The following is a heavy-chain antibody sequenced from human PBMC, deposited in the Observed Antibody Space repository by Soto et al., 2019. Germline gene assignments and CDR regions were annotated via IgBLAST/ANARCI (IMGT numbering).Heavy chain of an antibody. CDR3: ARDCSGGSCYSGFDY. D-gene: IGHD2-15*01. CDR2: IYYSGRT. V-gene: IGHV4-31*03. J-gene: IGHJ4*02. Sequence: QVQLQESGPGLVKPSQTLSLTCTVSGGSISSGGYYWSWIRQHPGKGLEWIGYIYYSGRTYYNPSLKRRVTISVDTSKNQFSLKLSSVTAADTAVYYCARDCSGGSCYSGFDYWGQGTLVTVSS. CDR1: GGSISSGGYY.